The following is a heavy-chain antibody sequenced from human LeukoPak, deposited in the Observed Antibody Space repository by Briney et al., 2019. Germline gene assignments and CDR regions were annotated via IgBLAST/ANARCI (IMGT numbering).Heavy chain of an antibody. CDR3: ARVSSSSYLGFDY. Sequence: ASVKVSCKASGYTFTSYDVNWVRQATGQGLEWMGWMNPNSGNTGYAQKFQGRVTMTRNTSISTAYMELSSLRSEDTAVYYCARVSSSSYLGFDYWGQGTLVTVSS. V-gene: IGHV1-8*01. J-gene: IGHJ4*02. CDR1: GYTFTSYD. D-gene: IGHD6-13*01. CDR2: MNPNSGNT.